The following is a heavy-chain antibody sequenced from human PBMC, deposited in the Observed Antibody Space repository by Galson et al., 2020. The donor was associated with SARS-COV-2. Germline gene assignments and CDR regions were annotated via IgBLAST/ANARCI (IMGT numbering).Heavy chain of an antibody. D-gene: IGHD1-26*01. V-gene: IGHV4-59*01. CDR3: ATRGQWELLGLHAFDI. CDR2: IYYSGST. J-gene: IGHJ3*02. Sequence: ETSETLSLTCTVSGGSISSYYWSWIRQPPGKGLEWIGYIYYSGSTNYNPSLKSRVTISVDTSKNQFSLKLSSVTAADTAVYYCATRGQWELLGLHAFDIWGQGTMVTVSS. CDR1: GGSISSYY.